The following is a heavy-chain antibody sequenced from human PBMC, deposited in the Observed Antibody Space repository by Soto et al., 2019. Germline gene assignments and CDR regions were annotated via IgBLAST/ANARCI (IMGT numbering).Heavy chain of an antibody. V-gene: IGHV4-34*01. J-gene: IGHJ6*02. CDR3: VTDDTGQDYAMDV. CDR1: GASFTDYY. CDR2: INHSGSTY. Sequence: PSETLSLTCAVHGASFTDYYCSWVRQSPGSGLEWIGEINHSGSTYNYNPSLKSRLTISADTSKNQCSLKLTSVTAADTAVYYCVTDDTGQDYAMDVRGQGTTVTVSS.